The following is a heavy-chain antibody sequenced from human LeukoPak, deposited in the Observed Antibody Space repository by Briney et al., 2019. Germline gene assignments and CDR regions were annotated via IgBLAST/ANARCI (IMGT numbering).Heavy chain of an antibody. V-gene: IGHV1-69*04. CDR2: IIPILGIA. CDR1: GGTFSSYA. J-gene: IGHJ4*02. CDR3: ARAVDSGSYDY. D-gene: IGHD1-26*01. Sequence: SVKVSCKASGGTFSSYAISWVRQAPGQGLEWMGRIIPILGIANYAQKFQGRVTITADKSTSTAYMELSSLRSEHTAVYYCARAVDSGSYDYWGQGTLVTVSS.